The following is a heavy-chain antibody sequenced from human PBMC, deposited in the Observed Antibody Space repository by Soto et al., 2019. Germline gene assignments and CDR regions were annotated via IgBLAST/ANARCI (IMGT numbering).Heavy chain of an antibody. V-gene: IGHV1-18*04. CDR3: ARFLGYDFWSGSPYYYGMDV. CDR2: ISAYTGNT. CDR1: GYTFTSYG. Sequence: GASVKVSCKASGYTFTSYGISWVRQAPGQGLEWMGWISAYTGNTNYAQKLQSRVTMTTDTSTSTAHMELRSLRSDDTAVYYCARFLGYDFWSGSPYYYGMDVWGQGTTVTVSS. D-gene: IGHD3-3*01. J-gene: IGHJ6*02.